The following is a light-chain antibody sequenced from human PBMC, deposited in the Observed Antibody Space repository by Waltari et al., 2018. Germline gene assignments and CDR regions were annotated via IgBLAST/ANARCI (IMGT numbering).Light chain of an antibody. CDR2: SNN. CDR3: AARDDSLNGWV. CDR1: ISHIGRNA. V-gene: IGLV1-44*01. Sequence: QSVLTQPPSASGTPGQRVTISCSASISHIGRNAVNWYQQLPGTAPKLLIYSNNQRPSGVPARISGSKSGTSASLAISGLQSEDEADYYCAARDDSLNGWVFGGGTKLTVL. J-gene: IGLJ3*02.